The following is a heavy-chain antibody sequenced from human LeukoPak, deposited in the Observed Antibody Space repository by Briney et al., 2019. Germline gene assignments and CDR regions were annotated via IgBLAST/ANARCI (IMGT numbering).Heavy chain of an antibody. CDR3: ARQETYYYDSSGYAFDY. CDR2: IYYSGST. Sequence: SQTLSLTCTVSGGSISSGGYYWRWIRQHPGTGLEWIGYIYYSGSTYYNPSLKSRVTISVDTSKNQFSLKLSSVTAADTAVYYCARQETYYYDSSGYAFDYWGQGTLVTVSS. D-gene: IGHD3-22*01. CDR1: GGSISSGGYY. V-gene: IGHV4-31*03. J-gene: IGHJ4*02.